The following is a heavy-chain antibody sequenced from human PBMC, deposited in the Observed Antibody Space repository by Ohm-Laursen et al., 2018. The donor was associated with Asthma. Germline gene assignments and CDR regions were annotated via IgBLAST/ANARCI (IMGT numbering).Heavy chain of an antibody. V-gene: IGHV3-53*01. CDR2: IYSGGST. J-gene: IGHJ4*02. D-gene: IGHD6-19*01. CDR1: GFTVSSNY. Sequence: SLRLSCTASGFTVSSNYMSWVRQAPGKGLEWVSVIYSGGSTYYADSVKGRFTISRDNSKNTLYLQMNSLRAEDTAVYYCAKVIDLSAWRLYFDSWGQGTLVTVSS. CDR3: AKVIDLSAWRLYFDS.